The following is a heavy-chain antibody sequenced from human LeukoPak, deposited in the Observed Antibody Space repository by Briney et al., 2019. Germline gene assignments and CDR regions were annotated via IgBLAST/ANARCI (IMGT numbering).Heavy chain of an antibody. Sequence: SETLSLTCAVYGGSFSGYYWSCIRQPPGNGLEWIGEINHSGSTNYNPSLKSRVTISVDTSKHQFSLKLSSVTAAEPAVYYCARGQSWFGELFTTGFGYWGQGTLVTVSS. CDR3: ARGQSWFGELFTTGFGY. CDR2: INHSGST. D-gene: IGHD3-10*01. J-gene: IGHJ4*02. CDR1: GGSFSGYY. V-gene: IGHV4-34*01.